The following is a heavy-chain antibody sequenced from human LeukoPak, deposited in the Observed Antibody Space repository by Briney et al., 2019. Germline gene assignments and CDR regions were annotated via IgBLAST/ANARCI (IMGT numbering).Heavy chain of an antibody. CDR3: ARDRKRCYGSGSYCSGVGY. CDR2: ISSSGSTI. Sequence: GGSLRLSCAASGFTFSDYYMSWIRQAPGKGLEWVSYISSSGSTICYADSVKGRFTISRDNAKNSLYLQMNSLRAEDTAVYYCARDRKRCYGSGSYCSGVGYWGKGTTVTVSS. D-gene: IGHD3-10*01. V-gene: IGHV3-11*01. CDR1: GFTFSDYY. J-gene: IGHJ6*04.